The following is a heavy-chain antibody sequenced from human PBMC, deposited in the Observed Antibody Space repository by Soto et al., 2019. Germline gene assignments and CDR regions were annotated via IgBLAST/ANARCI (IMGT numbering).Heavy chain of an antibody. CDR3: TRGVLA. Sequence: LSLTCSVSGGSVNSGGYSWSWIRQPPGKGLEWIGFISPSGSPAYNPSLKSRVTISVDRSNNQISLELSSVTAADTAVYFCTRGVLAWGPGTLVTVSS. D-gene: IGHD2-8*01. J-gene: IGHJ5*02. CDR1: GGSVNSGGYS. V-gene: IGHV4-30-2*01. CDR2: ISPSGSP.